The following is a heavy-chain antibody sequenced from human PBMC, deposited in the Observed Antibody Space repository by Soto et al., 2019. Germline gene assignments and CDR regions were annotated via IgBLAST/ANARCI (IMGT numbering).Heavy chain of an antibody. D-gene: IGHD6-13*01. J-gene: IGHJ6*02. CDR2: ISYDGSNK. CDR3: ARGSPYSSSWHYYYYYGMDV. Sequence: GGSLRLSCAASGFTFSNYGMHWVRQAPGKGLEWVAVISYDGSNKYYADSVKGRFTISRDNSKNTLYLQMNSLRAEDTAVYYCARGSPYSSSWHYYYYYGMDVWGQGTTVTVSS. CDR1: GFTFSNYG. V-gene: IGHV3-30*03.